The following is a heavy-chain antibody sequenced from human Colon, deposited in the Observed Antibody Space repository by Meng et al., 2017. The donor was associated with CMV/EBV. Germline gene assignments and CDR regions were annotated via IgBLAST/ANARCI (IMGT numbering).Heavy chain of an antibody. D-gene: IGHD1-26*01. Sequence: GESLKISCAASGFTFISYSLNWVRQAPGKGLEWVSSIGDSDNYLYYADSVKGRFTISRDRAKNSMFLQMSSLRVEETAVYYCASRIVGATNDAFNVWGQGTVVTVSS. CDR3: ASRIVGATNDAFNV. J-gene: IGHJ3*01. V-gene: IGHV3-21*01. CDR2: IGDSDNYL. CDR1: GFTFISYS.